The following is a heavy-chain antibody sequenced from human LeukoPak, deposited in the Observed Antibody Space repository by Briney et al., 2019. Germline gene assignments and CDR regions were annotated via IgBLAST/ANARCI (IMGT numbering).Heavy chain of an antibody. CDR2: IYYRGST. D-gene: IGHD7-27*01. CDR3: ARDSSGDNYYGMDV. J-gene: IGHJ6*02. V-gene: IGHV4-59*01. CDR1: GGSISSYY. Sequence: PSETLSLTCTVSGGSISSYYWSWIRQPPGKGLEWIGYIYYRGSTNYNPSITSRITISVDTSKNQFSLKLSSVTAADTAVYYCARDSSGDNYYGMDVWGQGTTVTVSS.